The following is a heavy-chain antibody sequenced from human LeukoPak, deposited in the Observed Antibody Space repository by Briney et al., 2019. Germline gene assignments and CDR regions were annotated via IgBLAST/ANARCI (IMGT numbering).Heavy chain of an antibody. J-gene: IGHJ5*02. Sequence: GASVKVSCKASGGTFSSYAISWVRQAPGQGLEWMGGIIPIFGTANYAQKFQGRVTITADESTSTAYMELSSLRSEDTAVYYCARVSGQQLVRGNWFDPWGQGTLVTVSS. CDR2: IIPIFGTA. CDR1: GGTFSSYA. V-gene: IGHV1-69*13. D-gene: IGHD6-13*01. CDR3: ARVSGQQLVRGNWFDP.